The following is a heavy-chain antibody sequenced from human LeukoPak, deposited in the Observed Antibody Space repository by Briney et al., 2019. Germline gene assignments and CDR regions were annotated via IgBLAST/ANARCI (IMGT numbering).Heavy chain of an antibody. CDR3: ARTTSFTASGYDY. V-gene: IGHV1-8*03. D-gene: IGHD6-25*01. CDR1: GYTFTNYH. CDR2: MNPNNGDS. J-gene: IGHJ4*02. Sequence: ASVKVSCKASGYTFTNYHINWVRQATGQGLEWMGWMNPNNGDSGYAQKFQGRVTITRDTSISTSYMELRCLRSDDTAVYFCARTTSFTASGYDYWGQGTLVTVSS.